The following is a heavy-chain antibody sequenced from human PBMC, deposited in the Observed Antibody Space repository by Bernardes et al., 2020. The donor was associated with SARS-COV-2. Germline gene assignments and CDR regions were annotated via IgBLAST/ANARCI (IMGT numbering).Heavy chain of an antibody. V-gene: IGHV1-2*02. CDR3: ARDRTQQWLVQDY. CDR1: GYTFTDYY. D-gene: IGHD6-19*01. J-gene: IGHJ4*02. CDR2: INPNSGGGT. Sequence: ASVKVSCKASGYTFTDYYIHWVRQAPGQGLEWMGWINPNSGGGTNYAQKFQGRVTMTRDTSISTVYMELSRLRSDDTAVYYCARDRTQQWLVQDYWGQGTLVTVSS.